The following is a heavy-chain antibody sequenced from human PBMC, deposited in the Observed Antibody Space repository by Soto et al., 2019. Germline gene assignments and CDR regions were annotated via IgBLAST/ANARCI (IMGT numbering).Heavy chain of an antibody. J-gene: IGHJ4*02. V-gene: IGHV3-23*01. Sequence: EVQLLESGGGLVQPGGSLRLSCAASGFTFNKYAMTWVRQAPGKGLEGVSAISGGGDTTSYADSVKGRFTVSRDGSKNTLYLQMSSLRAEDTALYYCAKGRGGSGSLTPRVDFWGQGTLVTVSS. CDR1: GFTFNKYA. CDR2: ISGGGDTT. D-gene: IGHD3-10*01. CDR3: AKGRGGSGSLTPRVDF.